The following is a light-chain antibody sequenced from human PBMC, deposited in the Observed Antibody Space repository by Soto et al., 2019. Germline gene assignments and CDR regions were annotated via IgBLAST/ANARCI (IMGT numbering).Light chain of an antibody. J-gene: IGKJ5*01. Sequence: DVVMTQSPLSLPVTLGQPASISCRSNQSLVHSDGIADFSWFQQRPGRSPRRLIYKVSNRGSGVPARFSGSGSGTDFALKISRVEAEDVGVYYCMQGTHWPITFGQGTRLEIK. CDR3: MQGTHWPIT. CDR1: QSLVHSDGIAD. CDR2: KVS. V-gene: IGKV2-30*02.